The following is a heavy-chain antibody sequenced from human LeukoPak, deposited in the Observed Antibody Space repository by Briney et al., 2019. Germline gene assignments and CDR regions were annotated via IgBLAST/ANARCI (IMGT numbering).Heavy chain of an antibody. J-gene: IGHJ5*02. CDR2: VSGYNGNT. D-gene: IGHD2-2*01. CDR3: ARTGWGVPAAGDWFDP. V-gene: IGHV1-18*04. Sequence: GASVKVSCKASGYTFTSYAFSWVRQAPGQGLEWIGWVSGYNGNTNYAQKVQGRVTMTTDTSTSTAYMELRSLRSDDPAVYYCARTGWGVPAAGDWFDPWGQGTLVTVSS. CDR1: GYTFTSYA.